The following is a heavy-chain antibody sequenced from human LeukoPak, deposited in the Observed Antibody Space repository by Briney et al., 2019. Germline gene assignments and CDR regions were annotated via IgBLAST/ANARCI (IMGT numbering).Heavy chain of an antibody. CDR2: ISGSGGST. V-gene: IGHV3-23*01. D-gene: IGHD3-3*01. CDR1: GFTFSSYA. J-gene: IGHJ4*02. Sequence: PGGSLRLSCAASGFTFSSYAMSWVRQAPGKGLEWVSAISGSGGSTYYADSVKGRFTISRDNSKNTLYLQMNSLRAEDTAVYYCTRIFWSGYYAPDFDYWGQGTLVTVSS. CDR3: TRIFWSGYYAPDFDY.